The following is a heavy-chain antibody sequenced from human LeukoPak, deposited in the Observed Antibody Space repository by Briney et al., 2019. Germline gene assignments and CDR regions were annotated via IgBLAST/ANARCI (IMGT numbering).Heavy chain of an antibody. CDR2: IYYSGST. J-gene: IGHJ5*02. Sequence: GSLRLSCAASGFTFSDYYMSWIRQPPGKGLEWIGYIYYSGSTNYNPSLKSRVTISVDTSKNQFSLKLSSVTAADTAVYYCARRKYYYGSGSYYKGNWFDPWGQGTLVTVSS. V-gene: IGHV4-59*12. CDR1: GFTFSDYY. CDR3: ARRKYYYGSGSYYKGNWFDP. D-gene: IGHD3-10*01.